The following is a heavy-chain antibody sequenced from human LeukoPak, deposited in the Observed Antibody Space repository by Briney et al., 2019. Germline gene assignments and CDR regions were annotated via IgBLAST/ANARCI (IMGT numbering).Heavy chain of an antibody. CDR2: IIPIFGTA. D-gene: IGHD3-22*01. V-gene: IGHV1-69*06. CDR1: GYTFTSYG. J-gene: IGHJ5*02. CDR3: ARDGDGYYDSSGYPNWFDP. Sequence: HWASVKVSCKASGYTFTSYGISWVRQAPGQGLEWIGGIIPIFGTANYAQKFQGRVTITADKSTSTAYMELSSLRSEDTAVYYCARDGDGYYDSSGYPNWFDPWGQGTLVTVSS.